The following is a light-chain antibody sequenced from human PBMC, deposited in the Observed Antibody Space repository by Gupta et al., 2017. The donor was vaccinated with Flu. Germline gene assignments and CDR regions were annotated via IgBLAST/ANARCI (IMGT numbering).Light chain of an antibody. CDR3: QQYNNWTT. J-gene: IGKJ3*01. CDR2: GAS. CDR1: QSVSSN. V-gene: IGKV3-15*01. Sequence: SPATLSVSPGERATLSCRASQSVSSNLAWYQQKPGQAPRRLIYGASTRATGIPARFSGSGSGTEFTLTISSLQSEDFAVYYCQQYNNWTTFGPGTKVDIK.